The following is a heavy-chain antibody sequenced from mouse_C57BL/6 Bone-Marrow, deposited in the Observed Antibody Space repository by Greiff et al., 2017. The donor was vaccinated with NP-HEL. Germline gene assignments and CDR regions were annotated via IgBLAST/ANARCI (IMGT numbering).Heavy chain of an antibody. CDR1: GYAFSSSW. Sequence: VQRVESGPELVKPGASVEISCKASGYAFSSSWMNWVKQRPGKGLEWIGRIYPGDGATNYNGKFKGKATLTADKSSSTAYMQLSSLTSEDSAVYFCTRGITTVDWGQGTSVTVSS. D-gene: IGHD1-1*01. J-gene: IGHJ4*01. CDR2: IYPGDGAT. CDR3: TRGITTVD. V-gene: IGHV1-82*01.